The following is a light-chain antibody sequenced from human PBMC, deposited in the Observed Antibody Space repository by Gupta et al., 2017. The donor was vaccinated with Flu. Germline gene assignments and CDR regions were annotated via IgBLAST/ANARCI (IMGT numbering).Light chain of an antibody. J-gene: IGKJ1*01. CDR3: QQHNSWPET. CDR2: GAS. V-gene: IGKV3-15*01. Sequence: IVMTQSPATLSVSPGDRVSLSCRASQSVGSNLAWYQQRFGQAPRRLIYGASNRATGVPARFGGSGSGTEGTLTITGLQSDDVAVDYCQQHNSWPETFGQGTKVEI. CDR1: QSVGSN.